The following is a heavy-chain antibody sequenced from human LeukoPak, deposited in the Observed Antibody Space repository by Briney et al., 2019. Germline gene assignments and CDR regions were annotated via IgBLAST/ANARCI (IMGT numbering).Heavy chain of an antibody. CDR2: INTDGGDT. CDR3: TKKNSGPDPFDL. V-gene: IGHV3-23*01. Sequence: SGGSLRPSCVASGFTFRNYAMSWVRQAPGKGLEWVAGINTDGGDTGYADSVKGRLTISRDNSKNTVYLEMNSLSVEDTAIYYCTKKNSGPDPFDLWGQGTLVTVSS. D-gene: IGHD4-23*01. J-gene: IGHJ4*02. CDR1: GFTFRNYA.